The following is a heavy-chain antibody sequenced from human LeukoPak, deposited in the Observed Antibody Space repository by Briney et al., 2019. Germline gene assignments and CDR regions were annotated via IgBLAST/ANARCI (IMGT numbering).Heavy chain of an antibody. J-gene: IGHJ3*02. CDR1: GFTFSSYS. CDR2: ISSSSSYI. Sequence: GGSLRLSCAASGFTFSSYSMNWVRQAPGKGLEWVSSISSSSSYIYYADSVKGRFTISGDNAKNSLYLQMNSLRAEDTAVYYCARSLSSSWFPDAFDIWGQGTMVTVSS. CDR3: ARSLSSSWFPDAFDI. V-gene: IGHV3-21*01. D-gene: IGHD6-13*01.